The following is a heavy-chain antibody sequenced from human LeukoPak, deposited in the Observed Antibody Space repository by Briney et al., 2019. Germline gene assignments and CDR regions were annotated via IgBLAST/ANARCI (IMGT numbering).Heavy chain of an antibody. Sequence: SETLSLTCAVYGGSFSGYYWSWIRQPPGKGLEWIGEINHSGSTNYNPSLKSRVTISVDTSKNQFSLKLSSVTAADTAVYYCARGGIAAVNWFDPWGQGTLVTVSS. D-gene: IGHD6-13*01. J-gene: IGHJ5*02. CDR3: ARGGIAAVNWFDP. CDR1: GGSFSGYY. V-gene: IGHV4-34*01. CDR2: INHSGST.